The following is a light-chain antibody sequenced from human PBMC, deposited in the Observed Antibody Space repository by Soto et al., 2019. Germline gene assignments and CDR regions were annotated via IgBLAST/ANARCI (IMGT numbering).Light chain of an antibody. Sequence: QSALTQPASVSGSPGQSITIPCTGTNSDVGAYNYVSWYQHHPGKAPKLMIYEVFTRSSGVSSRFSGSKSGSTASLTISGLQAEDEADYYCTSYTTTNTLYVFGTGTKHTVL. J-gene: IGLJ1*01. CDR2: EVF. CDR1: NSDVGAYNY. V-gene: IGLV2-14*01. CDR3: TSYTTTNTLYV.